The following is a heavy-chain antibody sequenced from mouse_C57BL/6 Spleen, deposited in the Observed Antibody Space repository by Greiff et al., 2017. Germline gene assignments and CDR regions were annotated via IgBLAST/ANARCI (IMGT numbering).Heavy chain of an antibody. J-gene: IGHJ4*01. Sequence: QVQLQQPGAELVKPGASVKLSCKASGYTFTSYWMHWVKQRPGQGLEWIGMIHPNSGSTNYNEKFKSKATLTVDKSSSTAYMQLSSLTSEDSAVYYCARSGLRREGAMDYWGQGTSGTVSS. V-gene: IGHV1-64*01. D-gene: IGHD2-4*01. CDR2: IHPNSGST. CDR3: ARSGLRREGAMDY. CDR1: GYTFTSYW.